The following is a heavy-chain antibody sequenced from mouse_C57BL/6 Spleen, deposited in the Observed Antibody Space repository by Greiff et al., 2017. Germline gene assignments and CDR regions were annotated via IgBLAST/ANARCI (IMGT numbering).Heavy chain of an antibody. CDR2: IYPGDGDT. Sequence: VQLQQSGPELVKPGASVKISCKASGYAFSSSWMNWVKQRPGKGLEWIGRIYPGDGDTNYNGKFKGKATLTADKSSSTAYMQLSSLTSEDSAVYFGARSIYYDYDGYFDVWGTGTTVTVSS. D-gene: IGHD2-4*01. J-gene: IGHJ1*03. V-gene: IGHV1-82*01. CDR3: ARSIYYDYDGYFDV. CDR1: GYAFSSSW.